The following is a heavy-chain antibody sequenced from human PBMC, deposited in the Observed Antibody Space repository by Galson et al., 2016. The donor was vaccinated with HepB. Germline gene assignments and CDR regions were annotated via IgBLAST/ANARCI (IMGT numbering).Heavy chain of an antibody. D-gene: IGHD5-12*01. CDR1: GGSINNGGYY. CDR3: ARVRYSGYDPGLFIDS. J-gene: IGHJ4*02. Sequence: TLSLTCTVSGGSINNGGYYWSWIRQHPGKGLEWIGYIFYSGSSFYNPSLKSRVSISIDTSQNQFSLRLRSVTAADTAVYYCARVRYSGYDPGLFIDSWGQGMPVSVSP. V-gene: IGHV4-31*03. CDR2: IFYSGSS.